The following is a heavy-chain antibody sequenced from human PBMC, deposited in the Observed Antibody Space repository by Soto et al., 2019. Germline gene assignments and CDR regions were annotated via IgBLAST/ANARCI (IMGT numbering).Heavy chain of an antibody. CDR2: INTYTGDT. CDR1: GDTFTSYG. V-gene: IGHV1-18*04. D-gene: IGHD3-16*02. J-gene: IGHJ5*02. CDR3: ARVIVNWFDP. Sequence: QVQLVQSGGEVTKPGASVKVSCKASGDTFTSYGISWVRQAPGQGLEWVGWINTYTGDTNYAQRFQGRVTMTTDIPTSTAYMELRSLRSDDTAVYYCARVIVNWFDPWGQGTQVTVSS.